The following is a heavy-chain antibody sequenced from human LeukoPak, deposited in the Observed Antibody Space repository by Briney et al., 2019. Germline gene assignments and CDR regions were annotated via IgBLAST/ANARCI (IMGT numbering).Heavy chain of an antibody. V-gene: IGHV4-31*03. D-gene: IGHD1-26*01. J-gene: IGHJ4*02. CDR3: ARGVIVGAPDHFDY. CDR1: GGSISSGGHY. CDR2: IYYSGST. Sequence: PSETLSLTCTVSGGSISSGGHYWSWIRQHPGKGLEWIGYIYYSGSTYYNPSLKSRVTISVDTSKNQFSLKLSSVTAADTAVYYCARGVIVGAPDHFDYWGQGTLVTVSS.